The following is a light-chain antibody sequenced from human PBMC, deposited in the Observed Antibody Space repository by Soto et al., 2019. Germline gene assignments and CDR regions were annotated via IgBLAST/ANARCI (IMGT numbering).Light chain of an antibody. V-gene: IGKV1-33*01. J-gene: IGKJ1*01. CDR2: DAS. CDR1: QTISSW. Sequence: DIQMTPSPSTLSGSVGDRVTITCRASQTISSWLAWYQQKPGKAPNLLIYDASNLETGVPSRFSGGGSGTHFTFTISNLQPEDIATYYCQQYDNLPPTWTVGQGTKVDIK. CDR3: QQYDNLPPTWT.